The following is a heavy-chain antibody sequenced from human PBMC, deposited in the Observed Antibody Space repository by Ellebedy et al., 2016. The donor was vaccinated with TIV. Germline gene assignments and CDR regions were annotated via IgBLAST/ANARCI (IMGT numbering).Heavy chain of an antibody. Sequence: MPSETLSLTCTVSGGSISSYYWSWIRQPPGKGLEWIGYIYYSGSTNYNPSPKSRVTISVDTSKNPFSLKLSSVTAADTAVYYCARGYSSGWYNWFDPWGQGTLVTVSS. V-gene: IGHV4-59*01. CDR3: ARGYSSGWYNWFDP. J-gene: IGHJ5*02. D-gene: IGHD6-19*01. CDR2: IYYSGST. CDR1: GGSISSYY.